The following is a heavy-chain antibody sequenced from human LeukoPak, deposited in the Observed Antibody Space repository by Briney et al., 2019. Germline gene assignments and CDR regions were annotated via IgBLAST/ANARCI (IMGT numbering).Heavy chain of an antibody. D-gene: IGHD2/OR15-2a*01. V-gene: IGHV4-59*01. J-gene: IGHJ3*02. CDR1: GGSFSSDH. CDR2: IYYSGRT. CDR3: ARKNDFDI. Sequence: PSETLSLTCTVSGGSFSSDHWNWIRQPPGKGLEWIGCIYYSGRTYYNPSLKSRVSISVDMSKSQFSLRLTSVTAADTAVYYCARKNDFDIWGQGTLVTVSS.